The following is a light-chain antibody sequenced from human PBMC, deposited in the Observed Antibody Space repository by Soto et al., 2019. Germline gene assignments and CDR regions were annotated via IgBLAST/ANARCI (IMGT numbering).Light chain of an antibody. CDR1: QSVGSY. Sequence: IVLTQSPATLSLSPGESATLSCRASQSVGSYLAWYQQKPGQAPRLLIYDASNRATGIPARFSGSGSGTDFTLTISSLEPEDFAVYYCQQRSSWRTFGQGTRLEIK. CDR3: QQRSSWRT. CDR2: DAS. V-gene: IGKV3-11*01. J-gene: IGKJ5*01.